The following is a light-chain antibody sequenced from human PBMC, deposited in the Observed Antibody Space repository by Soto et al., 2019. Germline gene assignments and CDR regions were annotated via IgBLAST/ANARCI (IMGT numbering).Light chain of an antibody. CDR3: QQYNNGPPMGT. CDR1: QSVSSN. CDR2: GAS. Sequence: EIVMTQSPATLSVSPGERATLSCRASQSVSSNLAWYQQKPGQAPRLLIYGASTRATGTPARFSGSGSGTEFTLTISSLQSEDFAVYYCQQYNNGPPMGTFGGGTKVDIK. V-gene: IGKV3-15*01. J-gene: IGKJ4*01.